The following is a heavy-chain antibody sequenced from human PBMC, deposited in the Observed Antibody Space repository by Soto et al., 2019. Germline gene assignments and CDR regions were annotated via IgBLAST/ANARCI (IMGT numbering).Heavy chain of an antibody. CDR3: TRGTKGPGHYGSGSQGWLDP. Sequence: QVQLVQSGAEVKKSGSSVKVSCKASGGTFISHAINWVRQVPGQGLEWMGVIIPVTETPNYAQKFQGRVTISADKSTTTVYIELLSLRSEDTAVYYCTRGTKGPGHYGSGSQGWLDPCGQGTLVTVSS. D-gene: IGHD3-10*01. CDR2: IIPVTETP. V-gene: IGHV1-69*06. J-gene: IGHJ5*02. CDR1: GGTFISHA.